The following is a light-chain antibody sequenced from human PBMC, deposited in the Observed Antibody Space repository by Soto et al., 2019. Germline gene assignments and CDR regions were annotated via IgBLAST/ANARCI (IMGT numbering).Light chain of an antibody. V-gene: IGKV3-15*01. CDR1: QSVSSN. Sequence: EIIMTQSPATLSVSPGERATLSCRASQSVSSNLAWYRQRPGQAPRLLIYGTSTRATGIPDMFSGSGSGTEFTLTISSLQSEDFAVYYCQQYDSWPPLFTFGPGTKVDLK. CDR2: GTS. J-gene: IGKJ3*01. CDR3: QQYDSWPPLFT.